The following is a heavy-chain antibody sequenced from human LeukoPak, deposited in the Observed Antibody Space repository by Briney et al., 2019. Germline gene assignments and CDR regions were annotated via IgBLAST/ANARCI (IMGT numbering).Heavy chain of an antibody. CDR1: GYTFTSYD. J-gene: IGHJ4*02. D-gene: IGHD5-12*01. CDR3: ASGPRRGYEFDY. CDR2: MNPNSGNT. V-gene: IGHV1-8*01. Sequence: ASVKVSCKASGYTFTSYDINWVRQATGQGLEWMGWMNPNSGNTGYAQKFQGRVTMTRNTSISTAYMELSSLRSEDTAVYYCASGPRRGYEFDYWGQGTMVTVSS.